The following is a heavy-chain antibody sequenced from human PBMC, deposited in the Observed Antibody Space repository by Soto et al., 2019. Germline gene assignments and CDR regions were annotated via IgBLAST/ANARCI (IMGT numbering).Heavy chain of an antibody. CDR2: IFYLGSS. V-gene: IGHV4-39*01. D-gene: IGHD3-3*02. J-gene: IGHJ5*02. Sequence: TRSLNCSVNNASIITRELNPAWGPQPPGKGLEWIGSIFYLGSSYYNPSLKSRVTMSVDTSKNQFSLRLRSVTAADTALYFCARHSLALRKNNWFDPWGQGIMVT. CDR1: NASIITRELN. CDR3: ARHSLALRKNNWFDP.